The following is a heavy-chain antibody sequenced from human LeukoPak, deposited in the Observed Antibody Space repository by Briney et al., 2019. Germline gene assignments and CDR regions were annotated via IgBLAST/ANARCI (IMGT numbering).Heavy chain of an antibody. CDR3: AHYDFWSGNDAFDI. J-gene: IGHJ3*02. CDR1: GFTFSIFW. D-gene: IGHD3-3*01. CDR2: INSDGSST. Sequence: GGSLRLSCAASGFTFSIFWMHWVRRAPGKGLVWVSRINSDGSSTDYADSVKGRFTISRDNAKNTLYLQMNSLRAEDTAVYYCAHYDFWSGNDAFDIWGQGTMVTVSS. V-gene: IGHV3-74*01.